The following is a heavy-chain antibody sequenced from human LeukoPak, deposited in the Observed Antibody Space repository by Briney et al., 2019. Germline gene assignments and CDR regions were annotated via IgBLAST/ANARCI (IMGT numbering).Heavy chain of an antibody. CDR3: ARVIKGAYYYALDV. CDR1: GYTFTTYP. CDR2: INTNTGNP. V-gene: IGHV7-4-1*02. J-gene: IGHJ6*02. Sequence: ASVQVSCKASGYTFTTYPINWVRQAPGQGLEWMGWINTNTGNPTYAQGFTGRFVFSLDTSVTTAYLQISSLKPEDTAVYYCARVIKGAYYYALDVWGQGTTVIVSS.